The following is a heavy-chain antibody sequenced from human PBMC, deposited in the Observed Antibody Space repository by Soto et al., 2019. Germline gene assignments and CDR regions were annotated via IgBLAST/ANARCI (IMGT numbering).Heavy chain of an antibody. CDR3: VSGEWNDFWSGYYGTRWFDP. Sequence: GGSLRLSCAASGFTFSSYSMNWVRQAPGKGLEWVSSISSSSSYIYYADSVKGRFTISRDNAKNSLYLQMNSLRAEDTAVYYCVSGEWNDFWSGYYGTRWFDPWGQGTLVTVSS. CDR2: ISSSSSYI. V-gene: IGHV3-21*01. J-gene: IGHJ5*02. D-gene: IGHD3-3*01. CDR1: GFTFSSYS.